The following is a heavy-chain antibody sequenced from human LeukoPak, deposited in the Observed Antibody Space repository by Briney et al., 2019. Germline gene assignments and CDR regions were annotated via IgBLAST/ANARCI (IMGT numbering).Heavy chain of an antibody. Sequence: ASVKVSCKASGYTFTASYMHWVRQAPGQGLEWVGWINLNSGGTNYAQKFQGRVTMTRDTSIGTAYMEVTSLRSDDTAVYYCARSSGGSGRWGDNWFDPWGQGTLVTVSS. CDR2: INLNSGGT. D-gene: IGHD3-10*01. CDR3: ARSSGGSGRWGDNWFDP. CDR1: GYTFTASY. V-gene: IGHV1-2*02. J-gene: IGHJ5*02.